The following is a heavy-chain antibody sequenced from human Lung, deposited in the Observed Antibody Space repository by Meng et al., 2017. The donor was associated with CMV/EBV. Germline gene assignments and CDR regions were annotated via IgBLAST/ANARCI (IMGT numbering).Heavy chain of an antibody. V-gene: IGHV1-8*01. CDR1: GYTFTSYD. Sequence: ASXXVSXKASGYTFTSYDINWVRQATGQGLEWMGWMNPNSGNTAYAPKFQGRLTMIRNTSINTAYMDLSSLRSEDTAIYYCTRGRGSTHKGNWFDPWGQGTLVTVSS. D-gene: IGHD3-10*01. CDR2: MNPNSGNT. CDR3: TRGRGSTHKGNWFDP. J-gene: IGHJ5*02.